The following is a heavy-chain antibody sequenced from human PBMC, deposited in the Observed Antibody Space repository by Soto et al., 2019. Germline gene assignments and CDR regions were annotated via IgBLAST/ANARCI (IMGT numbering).Heavy chain of an antibody. CDR2: ISRRGDST. CDR3: AKTDKFNPQSSGGANRFDY. Sequence: EVQLLESGGGLVQPGGSLRLSCAGSGFTFSSYAMTWVRQAPGKGLEWVSTISRRGDSTYYSDSVTGRFTIPRDSDKCTVYLQMNSLGAEDTAGYYCAKTDKFNPQSSGGANRFDYWGQGTLVTVSS. J-gene: IGHJ4*02. CDR1: GFTFSSYA. V-gene: IGHV3-23*01. D-gene: IGHD6-19*01.